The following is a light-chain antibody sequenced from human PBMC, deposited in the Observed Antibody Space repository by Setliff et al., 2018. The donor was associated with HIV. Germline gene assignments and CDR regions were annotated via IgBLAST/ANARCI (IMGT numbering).Light chain of an antibody. CDR2: EVS. Sequence: QSALAQPASVSGSPGQSITISCTGTSSDVGSYNLVSWYQQHPGKAPKLMIYEVSKRPSGVSNRFSGSKSDNTASLTISGLQAEDEADYYCCSYAGTSTHVVFGGGTKGTVL. V-gene: IGLV2-23*02. CDR3: CSYAGTSTHVV. CDR1: SSDVGSYNL. J-gene: IGLJ2*01.